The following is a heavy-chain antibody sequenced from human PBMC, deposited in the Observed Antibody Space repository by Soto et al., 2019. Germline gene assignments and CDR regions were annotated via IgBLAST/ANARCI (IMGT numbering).Heavy chain of an antibody. J-gene: IGHJ4*02. D-gene: IGHD2-2*01. CDR2: ISWNSGSI. CDR3: AKATTYCSSTSCYVEYFDY. CDR1: GFTFDDYA. V-gene: IGHV3-9*01. Sequence: EVQLVESGGGLVQPGRSLRLSCAASGFTFDDYAMHWVRQAPGKGLEWVSGISWNSGSIGYADSVKGRFTISRDNAKNSLYLQINSLRAEDTALYYCAKATTYCSSTSCYVEYFDYWGQGTLVTVSS.